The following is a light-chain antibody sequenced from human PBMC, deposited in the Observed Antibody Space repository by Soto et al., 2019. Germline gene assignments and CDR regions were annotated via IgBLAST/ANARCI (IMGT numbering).Light chain of an antibody. CDR2: RNN. CDR3: ATWDDSLNGLYV. CDR1: TYNIGSNY. V-gene: IGLV1-47*01. J-gene: IGLJ1*01. Sequence: QSVLTQPPSASGTPGQGVTISCSGSTYNIGSNYVYWYQQLPGTAPKLLIYRNNQRPSGVPDRFSGSKSGTSASLAISGLRSDDEADYFCATWDDSLNGLYVFGTGTKVTVL.